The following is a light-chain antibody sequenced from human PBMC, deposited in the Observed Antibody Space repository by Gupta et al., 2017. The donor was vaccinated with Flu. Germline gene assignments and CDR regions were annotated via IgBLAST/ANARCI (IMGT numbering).Light chain of an antibody. CDR3: AAWDDSLNGYV. J-gene: IGLJ1*01. Sequence: QSVLTQPPSASGTPGQRVTISCSGSSSNIGTNTVDWYQQVPGTAPKLLIYRNNQRPSGVPARFSGSKSGASASLAISGPESEDEADYYCAAWDDSLNGYVFGTGTKVTVL. CDR2: RNN. CDR1: SSNIGTNT. V-gene: IGLV1-44*01.